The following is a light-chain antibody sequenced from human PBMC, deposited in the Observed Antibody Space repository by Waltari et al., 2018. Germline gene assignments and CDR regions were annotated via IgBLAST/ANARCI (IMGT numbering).Light chain of an antibody. J-gene: IGKJ1*01. V-gene: IGKV3-15*01. CDR1: QSVSSN. Sequence: EIVMTQSPATLSVSPGERATLSCRASQSVSSNLAWYQQKPGQAPRLLIYGASTRATGIPARFSGSGSGTEFTLTISSLQSEDFAVYYCQQRDSWWTFGQGTKVEIK. CDR3: QQRDSWWT. CDR2: GAS.